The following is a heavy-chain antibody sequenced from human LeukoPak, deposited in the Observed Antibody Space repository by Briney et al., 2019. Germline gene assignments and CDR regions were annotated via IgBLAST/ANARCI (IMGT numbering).Heavy chain of an antibody. D-gene: IGHD2-15*01. V-gene: IGHV4-34*01. J-gene: IGHJ3*02. CDR2: INHSGST. CDR1: GGSFSGYY. CDR3: ARVNGYCSGGSCYDAFDI. Sequence: KPSETLSLTCAVYGGSFSGYYWSWIRQRPGKGAEWIGEINHSGSTNYNPSLKSRVTISVDTSKNQFSLKLSSVTAADTAVCYCARVNGYCSGGSCYDAFDIWGQGTMVTVSS.